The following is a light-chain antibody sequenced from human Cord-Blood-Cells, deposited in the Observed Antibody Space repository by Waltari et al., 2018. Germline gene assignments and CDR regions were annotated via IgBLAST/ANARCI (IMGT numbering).Light chain of an antibody. V-gene: IGLV2-23*01. CDR2: EGS. CDR1: SSDVGSYNL. CDR3: CSYAGSSTWV. Sequence: QSALTQPASVSGSPGQSITTPSTGTSSDVGSYNLVSWYQQHQGKAPKLIIYEGSTRPSGVSNRFSGSKSGNTASLTISGLQAEDKADYYCCSYAGSSTWVFGGGTKLTVL. J-gene: IGLJ3*02.